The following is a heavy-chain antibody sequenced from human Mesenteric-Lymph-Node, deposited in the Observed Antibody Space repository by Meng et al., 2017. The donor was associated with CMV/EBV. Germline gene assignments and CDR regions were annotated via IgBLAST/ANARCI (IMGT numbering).Heavy chain of an antibody. J-gene: IGHJ4*02. CDR3: ARESPGAEWSILDY. V-gene: IGHV1-69*04. CDR2: IIPILGIA. Sequence: SVKVSCKASGGTFSSYTISWVRQAPGQGLEWMGRIIPILGIANYAQKFQGRVTITADKSTSTAYIELSSLRSEDTAVYYCARESPGAEWSILDYWGQGTLVTVSS. D-gene: IGHD3-3*01. CDR1: GGTFSSYT.